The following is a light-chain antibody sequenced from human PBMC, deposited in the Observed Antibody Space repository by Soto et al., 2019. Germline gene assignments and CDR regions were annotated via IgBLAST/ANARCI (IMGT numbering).Light chain of an antibody. CDR1: QSVSNNY. CDR3: QQYGSSPPYT. Sequence: EVVLTQSPGTLSLSPGERATLSCRASQSVSNNYFAWYQQKPGQAPRLLIFGSSDRATGIPDRFSGSRSGTDSTLTISRLEPEDFAVYYCQQYGSSPPYTFGQGTKLEIK. J-gene: IGKJ2*01. V-gene: IGKV3-20*01. CDR2: GSS.